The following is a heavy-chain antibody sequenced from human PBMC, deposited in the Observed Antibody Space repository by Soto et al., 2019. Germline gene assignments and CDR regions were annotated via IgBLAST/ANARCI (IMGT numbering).Heavy chain of an antibody. CDR3: ARDLWGYCGTDCYPLDV. Sequence: SETLSLTCTVSGGSISGYYWIWIRQPPGKGLEWIGYVYNTGSTVYNPSFKSRVTISVDTSKDQFSLKLNSVTAADTAVYYCARDLWGYCGTDCYPLDVWGQGTTVTVSS. D-gene: IGHD2-21*02. J-gene: IGHJ6*02. CDR2: VYNTGST. V-gene: IGHV4-59*01. CDR1: GGSISGYY.